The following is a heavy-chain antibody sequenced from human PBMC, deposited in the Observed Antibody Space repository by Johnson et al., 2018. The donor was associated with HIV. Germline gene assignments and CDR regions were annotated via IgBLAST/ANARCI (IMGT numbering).Heavy chain of an antibody. CDR2: IKSNTDGGTT. V-gene: IGHV3-15*01. CDR3: TTDDAPSYGDYGEAFDI. D-gene: IGHD4-17*01. J-gene: IGHJ3*02. CDR1: GFTFSNAW. Sequence: VQLVESGGGLVKPGGSLRLSCAASGFTFSNAWMSWVRQAPGKGLEWVGRIKSNTDGGTTDYAAPVQGRFTISRDDSKNTLYLQMNSLKTEDTAVYYCTTDDAPSYGDYGEAFDIWGQGTMVTVSS.